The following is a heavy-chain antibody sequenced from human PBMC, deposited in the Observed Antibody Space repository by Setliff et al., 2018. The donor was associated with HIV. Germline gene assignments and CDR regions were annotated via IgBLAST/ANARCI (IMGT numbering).Heavy chain of an antibody. CDR3: ARRDARLGWFDP. V-gene: IGHV4-39*01. CDR1: GASITRGGDF. J-gene: IGHJ5*02. Sequence: PSETLSLTCSVSGASITRGGDFWSWIRQHPGKGLEWIGSIYYSGSTYYNPSLKSRVTISVDTPKNQFSLKLRSVTAADTAVYYCARRDARLGWFDPWGQGTLVTVSS. CDR2: IYYSGST. D-gene: IGHD6-6*01.